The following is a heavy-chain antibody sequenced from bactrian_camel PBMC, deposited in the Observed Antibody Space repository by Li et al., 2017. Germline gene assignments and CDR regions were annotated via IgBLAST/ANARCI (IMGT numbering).Heavy chain of an antibody. D-gene: IGHD1*01. CDR1: GHTYCSRT. Sequence: QLVESGGGSVQAGGSLKLSCAASGHTYCSRTMSWYRQAPGKEREGVATIASRGITFYADSVKDRFTISRDNAKNTLYLQMNSLKPEDTAVYYCAADRPSFGLLCGLWSARFNYWGQGTQVTVS. CDR2: IASRGIT. CDR3: AADRPSFGLLCGLWSARFNY. J-gene: IGHJ4*01. V-gene: IGHV3S55*01.